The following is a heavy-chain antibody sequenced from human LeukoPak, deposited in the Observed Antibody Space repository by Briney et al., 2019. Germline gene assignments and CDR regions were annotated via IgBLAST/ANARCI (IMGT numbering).Heavy chain of an antibody. V-gene: IGHV3-74*01. J-gene: IGHJ3*02. CDR3: AIDNGRNGFDI. Sequence: GGSLCLSCPASGLTFSSYWMHWVRQAPGEGLVWVSRISSDGSRISYADSLKGRFTISRDDAKKTLDLQMKSMRADDTAVYFCAIDNGRNGFDIWGQGTMVTVSS. CDR1: GLTFSSYW. CDR2: ISSDGSRI.